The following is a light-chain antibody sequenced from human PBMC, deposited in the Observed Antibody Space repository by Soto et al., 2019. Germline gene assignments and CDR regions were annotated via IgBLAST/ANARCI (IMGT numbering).Light chain of an antibody. Sequence: QSALTQPASVSGSPGQSITISCTGTSSDVVGYNYVSWYQQHPGKAPKVMIYEVNKRPSGVSNRFSGSKSGNTASLTISGLQAEDEADYYCSSYTSGSPVFGGGTKVTVL. CDR1: SSDVVGYNY. V-gene: IGLV2-14*01. CDR2: EVN. CDR3: SSYTSGSPV. J-gene: IGLJ3*02.